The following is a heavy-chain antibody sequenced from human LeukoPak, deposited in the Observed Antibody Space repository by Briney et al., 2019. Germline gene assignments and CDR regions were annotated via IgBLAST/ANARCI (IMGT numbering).Heavy chain of an antibody. D-gene: IGHD2-15*01. CDR3: ARFNREDTTRFDP. V-gene: IGHV4-61*01. Sequence: PSETLSLTCTVSGGSVSSRSYYWSWIRQPPGKGLEWVGYIYYSGSTNYNPSLKSRVTISVDTSKNQFSLKLSSVTAADTAVYYCARFNREDTTRFDPWGQGTLVTVSS. CDR1: GGSVSSRSYY. J-gene: IGHJ5*02. CDR2: IYYSGST.